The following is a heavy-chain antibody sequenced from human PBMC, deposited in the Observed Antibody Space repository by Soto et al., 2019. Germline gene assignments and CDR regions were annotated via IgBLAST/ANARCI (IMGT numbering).Heavy chain of an antibody. CDR3: ARGPGYSYAYNWFDP. CDR1: GGTFIDYA. J-gene: IGHJ5*02. D-gene: IGHD5-18*01. Sequence: QVQLVQSGAEVRKPGSSVKVSCGASGGTFIDYAISWVRQAPGQGLEWMVGISPAFGSANYAQKIEGRVTITSDECATTAYMELSSLRSDDTAVYYCARGPGYSYAYNWFDPWGQGTLVTVSS. CDR2: ISPAFGSA. V-gene: IGHV1-69*01.